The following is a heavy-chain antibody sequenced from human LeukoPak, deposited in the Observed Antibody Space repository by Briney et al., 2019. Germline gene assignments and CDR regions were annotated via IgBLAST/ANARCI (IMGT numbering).Heavy chain of an antibody. CDR1: GFNFGIYG. J-gene: IGHJ4*02. Sequence: PGTSLRLSCTASGFNFGIYGMHWVRQAPGKGLEWVAVISYDGSNKYYADSVKGRFTISRDNSKNTLYLQMNSLRAEDTAVYYCAKIDYYDSSGWGQGTLVTVSS. D-gene: IGHD3-22*01. CDR3: AKIDYYDSSG. CDR2: ISYDGSNK. V-gene: IGHV3-30-3*02.